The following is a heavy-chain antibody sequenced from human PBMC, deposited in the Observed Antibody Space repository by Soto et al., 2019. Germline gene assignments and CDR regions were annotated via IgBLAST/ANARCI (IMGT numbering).Heavy chain of an antibody. Sequence: GASVKVSCKASGYTFTGYYMHWVRQAPGQGLEWMGWINPNGGGTNYAQKFQGWVTMTRDTSISTAYMELSRLRSDDTAVYYCAREVAAMVTSTADYFDYWGQGTLVTVSS. J-gene: IGHJ4*02. CDR3: AREVAAMVTSTADYFDY. D-gene: IGHD5-18*01. V-gene: IGHV1-2*04. CDR2: INPNGGGT. CDR1: GYTFTGYY.